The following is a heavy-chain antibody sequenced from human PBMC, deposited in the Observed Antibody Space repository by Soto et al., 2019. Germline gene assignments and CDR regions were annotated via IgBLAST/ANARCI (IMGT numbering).Heavy chain of an antibody. D-gene: IGHD1-26*01. CDR3: ARKIGPEYSGRYCMGGYFDL. V-gene: IGHV3-7*03. J-gene: IGHJ2*01. CDR2: IKKDGSEK. CDR1: GFTFSSYW. Sequence: EVQLVESGGGLVQPGGSLRLSCAASGFTFSSYWMTWVRQAPGKGLEWVANIKKDGSEKYYVDSVKGRITISRDNAKNSLYLQMNSLRAEDTAVYYCARKIGPEYSGRYCMGGYFDLWGRGTLVTVSS.